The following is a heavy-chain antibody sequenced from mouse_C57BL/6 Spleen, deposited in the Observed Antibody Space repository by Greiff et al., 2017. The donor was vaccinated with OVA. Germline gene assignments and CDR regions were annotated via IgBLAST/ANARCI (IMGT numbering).Heavy chain of an antibody. D-gene: IGHD2-4*01. CDR2: IWTGGGT. CDR1: GFSLTSYA. Sequence: VKLQESGPGLVAPSQSLSITCTVSGFSLTSYAISWVRQPPGKGLEWLGVIWTGGGTNYNSALKSRLSISKDNSKSQVFLKMNSLHTDDTARYYCARDDYEPFYYAMDYWGQGTSVTVSS. J-gene: IGHJ4*01. V-gene: IGHV2-9-1*01. CDR3: ARDDYEPFYYAMDY.